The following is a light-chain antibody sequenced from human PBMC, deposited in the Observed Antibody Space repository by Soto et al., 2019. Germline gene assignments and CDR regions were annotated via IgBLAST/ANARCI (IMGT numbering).Light chain of an antibody. CDR1: SSDIGRYNY. CDR3: TSYTTTSAVI. Sequence: QSALSQPASVSGSPGQSITISCTGTSSDIGRYNYVSWYQQHPGMAPQLLIYEVSDRPSGVSNRFSGSKSGNTASLTISGLQAEDEADYFCTSYTTTSAVIFGGGTKVTLL. J-gene: IGLJ2*01. CDR2: EVS. V-gene: IGLV2-14*01.